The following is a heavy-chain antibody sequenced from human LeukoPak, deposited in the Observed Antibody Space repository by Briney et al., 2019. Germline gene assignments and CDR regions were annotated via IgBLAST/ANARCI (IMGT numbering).Heavy chain of an antibody. V-gene: IGHV3-30-3*01. Sequence: GGSLRLSCAAPGFTFSSYAMHWVRQAPGKGLEWVAVISYDGSNKYYADSVKGRFTISRDNSKNTLYLQMNSLRAEDTAVYYCARDRADYYDSSGYYFEYFQHWGQGTLVTVSS. CDR3: ARDRADYYDSSGYYFEYFQH. J-gene: IGHJ1*01. D-gene: IGHD3-22*01. CDR1: GFTFSSYA. CDR2: ISYDGSNK.